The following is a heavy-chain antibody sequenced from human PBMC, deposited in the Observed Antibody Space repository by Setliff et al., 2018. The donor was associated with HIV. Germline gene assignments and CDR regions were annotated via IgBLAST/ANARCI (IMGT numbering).Heavy chain of an antibody. Sequence: SETLSLTCSVSGGSIDNNKYYWTWIRQPPRKGLEWTGSIYHTGRTYYNRSLESRLTISIDTSKNQLSLKLTSVTAADTAMYYCASRIYYYDESRVLREEGFVPWGQGTLVTVSS. V-gene: IGHV4-39*01. CDR2: IYHTGRT. D-gene: IGHD3-22*01. J-gene: IGHJ5*02. CDR3: ASRIYYYDESRVLREEGFVP. CDR1: GGSIDNNKYY.